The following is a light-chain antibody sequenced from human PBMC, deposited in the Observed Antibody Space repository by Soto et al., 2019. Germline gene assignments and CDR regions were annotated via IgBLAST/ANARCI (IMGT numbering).Light chain of an antibody. CDR1: QSVSSN. J-gene: IGKJ2*01. CDR2: DAS. Sequence: EIVLTQSPATLSLSPGERATLSCRASQSVSSNLAWYQQKPGQAPRLLIYDASNRATGIPARFSGSGSGTDFTLTICSLEPEDFAVYYCQQRSNWPPYTFGQGIKLEIK. V-gene: IGKV3-11*01. CDR3: QQRSNWPPYT.